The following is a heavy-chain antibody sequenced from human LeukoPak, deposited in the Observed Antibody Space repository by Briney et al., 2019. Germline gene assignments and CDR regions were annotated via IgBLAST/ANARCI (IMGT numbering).Heavy chain of an antibody. D-gene: IGHD1-26*01. V-gene: IGHV3-23*01. J-gene: IGHJ4*02. CDR2: ISGSGGNT. CDR3: ARGGVGAIYFDY. CDR1: GFTFSTYG. Sequence: GGSLRLSCAASGFTFSTYGMSWVRQAPGKGLEWVSGISGSGGNTYYADSVKGRFTISRDNAKNTLYLQMNSLRAEDTAVYYCARGGVGAIYFDYWGQGTLVTVSS.